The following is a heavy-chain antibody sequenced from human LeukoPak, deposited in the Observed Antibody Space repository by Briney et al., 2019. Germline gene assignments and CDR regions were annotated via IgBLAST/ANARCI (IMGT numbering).Heavy chain of an antibody. J-gene: IGHJ3*02. Sequence: SETLSLTCTVSGGSISSYYWSWIRQPPGKGLEWIGYIYYSGSTNYNPSLKSRVTISVDTSKNQFSLKLSSVTAADTAVYYCARAASYTPFENDAFDIWGQGTMVTVSS. CDR1: GGSISSYY. CDR2: IYYSGST. CDR3: ARAASYTPFENDAFDI. D-gene: IGHD2-2*02. V-gene: IGHV4-59*01.